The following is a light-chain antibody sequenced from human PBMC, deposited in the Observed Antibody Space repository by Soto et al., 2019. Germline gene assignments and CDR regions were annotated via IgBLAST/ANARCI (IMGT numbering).Light chain of an antibody. CDR2: GAS. CDR3: QQYGSSPPRFT. Sequence: EIVLTQSPGTLSLSPGERATLSCRASQSVSSSYLAWYQQKPGQALRLLIYGASSRATGIPDRFSGSGSGTDFSLTISRLEPEDFAVYYCQQYGSSPPRFTFGPGTKVDIK. CDR1: QSVSSSY. V-gene: IGKV3-20*01. J-gene: IGKJ3*01.